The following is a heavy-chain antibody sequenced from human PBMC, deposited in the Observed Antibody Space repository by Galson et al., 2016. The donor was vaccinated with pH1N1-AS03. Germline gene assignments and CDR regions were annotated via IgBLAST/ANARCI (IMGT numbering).Heavy chain of an antibody. V-gene: IGHV5-10-1*01. D-gene: IGHD3-22*01. CDR1: GFNFTSRW. J-gene: IGHJ4*02. Sequence: QSGAEVKKPGESLRISCKGSGFNFTSRWISWVRQMPGKGLEWMGRIDPSDSYTNYSPSFKGHVTISGDRSINTAYLQWSSLKAPDTAMYYCARLNYYDSSAYSGVHYWGQGTLVTVSS. CDR2: IDPSDSYT. CDR3: ARLNYYDSSAYSGVHY.